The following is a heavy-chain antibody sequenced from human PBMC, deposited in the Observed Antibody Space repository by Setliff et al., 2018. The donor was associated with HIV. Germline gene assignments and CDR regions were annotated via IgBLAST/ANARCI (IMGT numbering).Heavy chain of an antibody. CDR2: ISAYNGNA. CDR3: AREHGTSWPYFDF. Sequence: ASVKVSCKASGYTFTSYGISWVRQAPGQGLEWMGWISAYNGNANYAQKLQGRVTMTTDTSTNTAYLELRGLRSDDTAIYYCAREHGTSWPYFDFWGQGTLVTVSS. CDR1: GYTFTSYG. J-gene: IGHJ4*02. V-gene: IGHV1-18*01.